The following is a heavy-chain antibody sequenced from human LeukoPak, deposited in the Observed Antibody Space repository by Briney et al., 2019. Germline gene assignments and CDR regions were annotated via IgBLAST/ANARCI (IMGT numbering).Heavy chain of an antibody. V-gene: IGHV3-21*01. Sequence: PGGSLRLSCAASGFTFSNYAMTWVRQAPGKGLEWVSSLSSRSRYIYYADSLKGRFTISRDNAKNSLYLQMNSLRAEDTAVYYCAELGTTMIGGVWGKGTTVTISS. CDR2: LSSRSRYI. J-gene: IGHJ6*04. CDR3: AELGTTMIGGV. D-gene: IGHD3-10*02. CDR1: GFTFSNYA.